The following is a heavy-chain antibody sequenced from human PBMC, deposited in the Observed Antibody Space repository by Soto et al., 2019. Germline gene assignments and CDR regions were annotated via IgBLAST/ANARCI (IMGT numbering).Heavy chain of an antibody. CDR1: GFTFDDYA. D-gene: IGHD5-12*01. Sequence: EVQLVESGGGLVQPGRSLRLSCAASGFTFDDYAMHWVRQAPGKGLDWVSGNSGNSGSIGYADSVKGRFTISRDNAKNSLYLQMNSLRAEDTALYYCAKDAVGYSGYDWPFDYWGQGTLVTVSS. J-gene: IGHJ4*02. V-gene: IGHV3-9*01. CDR2: NSGNSGSI. CDR3: AKDAVGYSGYDWPFDY.